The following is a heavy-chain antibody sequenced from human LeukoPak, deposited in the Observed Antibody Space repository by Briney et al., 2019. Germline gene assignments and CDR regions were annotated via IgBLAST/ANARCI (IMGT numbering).Heavy chain of an antibody. CDR3: ATDNGDYRSVGFDY. J-gene: IGHJ4*02. CDR2: IKQDGSEK. CDR1: GFTFSSYW. V-gene: IGHV3-7*01. D-gene: IGHD4-17*01. Sequence: PGGSLRLSCAASGFTFSSYWMSWVRQAPGKGLEWVANIKQDGSEKYYVDSVKGRFTISRDNAKNSLYLQMNSLRAEDTAVYYCATDNGDYRSVGFDYWGQGTPVTVSS.